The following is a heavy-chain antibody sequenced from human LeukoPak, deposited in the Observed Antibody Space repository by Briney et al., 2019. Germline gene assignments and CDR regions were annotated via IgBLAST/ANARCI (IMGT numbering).Heavy chain of an antibody. CDR1: GFTFSSHS. D-gene: IGHD1-26*01. CDR3: ARSRVEAIGALDI. J-gene: IGHJ3*02. V-gene: IGHV3-48*01. Sequence: GGSLRLSCAVSGFTFSSHSMNWVRQAPGKGLEWVSYISSGIDTIKYTDSVKGRFTISRDTAKNSLFLQMNSLRVEDTALYYCARSRVEAIGALDIWGQGTMVTVSS. CDR2: ISSGIDTI.